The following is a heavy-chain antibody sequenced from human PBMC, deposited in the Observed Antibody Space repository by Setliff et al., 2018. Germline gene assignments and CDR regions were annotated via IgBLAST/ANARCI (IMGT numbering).Heavy chain of an antibody. CDR2: IIPIFGTA. D-gene: IGHD2-15*01. V-gene: IGHV1-69*05. CDR3: ARSPAVLGIVYLDP. CDR1: GYSFLSYG. Sequence: GASVKVSCKASGYSFLSYGITWVRQAPGQGLEWMGGIIPIFGTANYAQRFQGRVTITTDESTSTAYMELSSLRTEDTAVYYCARSPAVLGIVYLDPWGQGTLVTVSS. J-gene: IGHJ5*02.